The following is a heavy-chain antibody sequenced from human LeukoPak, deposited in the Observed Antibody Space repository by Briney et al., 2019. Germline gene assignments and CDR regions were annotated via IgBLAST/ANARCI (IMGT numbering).Heavy chain of an antibody. J-gene: IGHJ4*02. CDR1: GFTFSSYS. CDR3: ARCPYYYDSSGYISDY. Sequence: PGGSLRLSCAASGFTFSSYSMNWVRQAPGKGLEWVSYISSSSSTIYYADSVKGRFTISRDNAKNSLYLQMNSLRAEDTAVYYCARCPYYYDSSGYISDYWGQGTLVTVSS. CDR2: ISSSSSTI. D-gene: IGHD3-22*01. V-gene: IGHV3-48*01.